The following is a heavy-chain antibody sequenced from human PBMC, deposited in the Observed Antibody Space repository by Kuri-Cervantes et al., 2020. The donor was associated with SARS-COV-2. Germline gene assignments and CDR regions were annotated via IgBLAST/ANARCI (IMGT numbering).Heavy chain of an antibody. CDR3: AGQDDYDRSGLTWAFDI. Sequence: SVKVSCKASGGTFSSYAISWVRQAPGQGLEWMGGIIPFVTSPYYAQKFQGRVTIATDASTGTAYMELSSLISEDTAMYYCAGQDDYDRSGLTWAFDIWGHGTMVTVSS. J-gene: IGHJ3*02. CDR1: GGTFSSYA. D-gene: IGHD3-22*01. CDR2: IIPFVTSP. V-gene: IGHV1-69*05.